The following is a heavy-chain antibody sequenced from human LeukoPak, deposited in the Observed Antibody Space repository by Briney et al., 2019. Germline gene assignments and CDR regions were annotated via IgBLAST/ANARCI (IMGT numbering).Heavy chain of an antibody. CDR2: ISSSSSYI. CDR3: ARANDNYYYYYMDV. D-gene: IGHD3-9*01. Sequence: GGSLRLSCAASGFTFSSDSMNWGRQAPGKGLGWGSSISSSSSYIYYADSVKGRFTISRDNAKNSLYLQMNSLRAEDTAVYYCARANDNYYYYYMDVWGKGTTVTISS. J-gene: IGHJ6*03. CDR1: GFTFSSDS. V-gene: IGHV3-21*01.